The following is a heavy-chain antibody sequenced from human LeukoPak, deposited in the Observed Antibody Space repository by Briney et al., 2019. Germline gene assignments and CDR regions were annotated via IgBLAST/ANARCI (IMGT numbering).Heavy chain of an antibody. D-gene: IGHD2-2*01. CDR2: FDPEDGET. V-gene: IGHV1-24*01. Sequence: ASVKVSCKVSGYTLTELSMHWVRQAPGKGLEWMGGFDPEDGETIYAQKFQGGVTMTEDTSTDTAYMELSSLRSEDTAVYYCATSYQLLEYFDYWGQGTLVTVSS. J-gene: IGHJ4*02. CDR3: ATSYQLLEYFDY. CDR1: GYTLTELS.